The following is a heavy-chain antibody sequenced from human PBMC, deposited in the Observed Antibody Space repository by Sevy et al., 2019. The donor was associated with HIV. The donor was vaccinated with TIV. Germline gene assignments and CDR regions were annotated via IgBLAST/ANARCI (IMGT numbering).Heavy chain of an antibody. Sequence: SETLSLTCTVSGGSISSYYWSWIRQPPGKGLEWIGYIYYSGSTNYNPSLKSRVTISVDTSKNQFSLKLSSVTAADTAVYYCAGTNYYDSTDGGLILSRAEYFQHWGQGTLVTVSS. CDR2: IYYSGST. CDR3: AGTNYYDSTDGGLILSRAEYFQH. J-gene: IGHJ1*01. V-gene: IGHV4-59*08. D-gene: IGHD3-22*01. CDR1: GGSISSYY.